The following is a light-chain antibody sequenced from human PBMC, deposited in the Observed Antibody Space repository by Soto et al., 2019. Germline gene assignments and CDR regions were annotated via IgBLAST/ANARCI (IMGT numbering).Light chain of an antibody. J-gene: IGLJ1*01. CDR3: SSYKNTFTFYV. V-gene: IGLV2-14*01. Sequence: QSALTQPASVSGSPGQSITISCTGTRSGIGPYNYFSWYQHHPGKAPKLIISEVSNRASGVSDRFSGSNSGKTASLTNSGIEAEDEADYYGSSYKNTFTFYVFATGTKLTVL. CDR2: EVS. CDR1: RSGIGPYNY.